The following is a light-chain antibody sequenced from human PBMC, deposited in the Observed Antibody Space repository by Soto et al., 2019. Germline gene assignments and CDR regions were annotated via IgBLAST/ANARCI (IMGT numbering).Light chain of an antibody. J-gene: IGKJ1*01. CDR3: QQRSNWLWT. Sequence: RLTQSPSSLSASVGDTVTISCRASQDIYTYLAWYQQKPGKAPTLLIFDASSLHHGVPPRFAGSGSGSEFTLTISSLEPEDFAVYYCQQRSNWLWTFGQGTKVEIK. CDR2: DAS. CDR1: QDIYTY. V-gene: IGKV1-5*01.